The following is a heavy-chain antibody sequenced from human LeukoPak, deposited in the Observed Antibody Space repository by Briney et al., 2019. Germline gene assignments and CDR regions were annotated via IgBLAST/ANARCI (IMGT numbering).Heavy chain of an antibody. J-gene: IGHJ4*02. Sequence: KTGGSLRLSCAASGFPFSSYNLNWVRQAPGKGLEWVSSISSGSYIYYADSVKGRFTISRDNAKNSVYLQMNSLRAEDTAVYYCAAITMVRGWVFDYWGQGTLVTVSS. D-gene: IGHD3-10*01. CDR2: ISSGSYI. CDR1: GFPFSSYN. CDR3: AAITMVRGWVFDY. V-gene: IGHV3-21*01.